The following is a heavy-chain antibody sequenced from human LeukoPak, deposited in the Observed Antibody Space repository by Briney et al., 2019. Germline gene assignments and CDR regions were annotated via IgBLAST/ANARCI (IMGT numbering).Heavy chain of an antibody. CDR3: ATLNYDMGAVPL. Sequence: GGSLRLSCAASGFAFSNYLMHWVRQAPGKGLEYVSAITGNGGRTYYADSVQGRFTISRDNAKSTLYLQMGSLRPGDTAVYFCATLNYDMGAVPLWGQGAPVTVSS. D-gene: IGHD3-9*01. CDR2: ITGNGGRT. CDR1: GFAFSNYL. J-gene: IGHJ4*02. V-gene: IGHV3-64*02.